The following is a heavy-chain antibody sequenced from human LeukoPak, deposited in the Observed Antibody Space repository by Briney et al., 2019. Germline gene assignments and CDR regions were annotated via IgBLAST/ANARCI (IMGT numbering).Heavy chain of an antibody. CDR2: IYYSGST. V-gene: IGHV4-39*01. CDR3: ARHDRGYCSSTSCPYYYYGMDV. J-gene: IGHJ6*02. CDR1: GGSISSSSYY. Sequence: SETLSLTCTVSGGSISSSSYYWGWIRQPPGKGLEWIGSIYYSGSTYYNPSLKSRVTISVDTSKDQFSLKLSSVTAADTAVYYCARHDRGYCSSTSCPYYYYGMDVWGQGTTVTVSS. D-gene: IGHD2-2*01.